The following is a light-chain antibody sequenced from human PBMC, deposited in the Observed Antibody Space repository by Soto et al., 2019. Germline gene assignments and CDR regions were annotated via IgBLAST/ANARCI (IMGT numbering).Light chain of an antibody. V-gene: IGKV3-11*01. CDR2: YAS. Sequence: EIVLTQSPATLSLSPGDRATLSCRASQSVGNDLVWYHQKRGQAPRVLIYYASNRSTGIPARFSGSGSGTDFTHTISGLEPEDFAFYYCQQRNSWPPTFGGGTRVEIK. CDR1: QSVGND. J-gene: IGKJ4*01. CDR3: QQRNSWPPT.